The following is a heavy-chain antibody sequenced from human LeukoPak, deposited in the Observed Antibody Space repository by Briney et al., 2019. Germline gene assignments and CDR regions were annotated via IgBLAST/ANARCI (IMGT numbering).Heavy chain of an antibody. V-gene: IGHV1-2*02. J-gene: IGHJ4*02. CDR2: INPNSGGT. D-gene: IGHD1-26*01. CDR3: ARVSGSYFSYYFDY. CDR1: GYTFTGYY. Sequence: ASVKVSCKASGYTFTGYYMHWVRQAPGQGLEWMGWINPNSGGTNYAQKFQGRVTMTRDTSISTAYMEVSRLRSDDTAVYYCARVSGSYFSYYFDYWGQGTLVTVSS.